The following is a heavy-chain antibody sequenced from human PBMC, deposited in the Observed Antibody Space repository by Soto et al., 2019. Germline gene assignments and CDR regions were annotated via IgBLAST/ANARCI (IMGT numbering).Heavy chain of an antibody. CDR1: GFTFSSYG. CDR3: AKVTRIASRFGDYYGMDV. J-gene: IGHJ6*02. D-gene: IGHD6-6*01. Sequence: PGGSLRLSCAASGFTFSSYGMHWVRQAPGKGLEWVAVISYDGSNKYYADSVKGRFTISRDNSKDTLYLQMNSLRAEDTAVYYCAKVTRIASRFGDYYGMDVWGQGTTVTVSS. V-gene: IGHV3-30*18. CDR2: ISYDGSNK.